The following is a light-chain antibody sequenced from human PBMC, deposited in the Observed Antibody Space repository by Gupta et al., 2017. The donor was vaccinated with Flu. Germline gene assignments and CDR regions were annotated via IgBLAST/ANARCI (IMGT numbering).Light chain of an antibody. J-gene: IGLJ2*01. CDR1: SSNLGAGYD. CDR3: QSYDYRLSGSKV. V-gene: IGLV1-40*01. CDR2: ANN. Sequence: QSVLTQPPSVSGAPGQRITISCTGSSSNLGAGYDVHWYQQLPGTAPKLLIYANNNRPSGVPDRFSGSKSATSASLTITGLQPEDEAEYYCQSYDYRLSGSKVFGGGTKVTVL.